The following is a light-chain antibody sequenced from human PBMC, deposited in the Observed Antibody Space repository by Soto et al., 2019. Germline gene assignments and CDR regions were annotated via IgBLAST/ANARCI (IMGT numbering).Light chain of an antibody. CDR1: QSVDSK. CDR2: GAS. J-gene: IGKJ1*01. V-gene: IGKV3-15*01. CDR3: QQYDISPWP. Sequence: EIVMTQSPGTLSVSPGERATLPCRASQSVDSKLAWYQQKPGQAPRLLIYGASTRATGIPARFSGSGSGTDFTLTIIRLEPEDFAVYYCQQYDISPWPFGQGTKVAIK.